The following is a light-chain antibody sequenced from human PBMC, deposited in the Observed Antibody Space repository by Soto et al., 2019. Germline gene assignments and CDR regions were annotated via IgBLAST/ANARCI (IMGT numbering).Light chain of an antibody. J-gene: IGLJ2*01. CDR1: SSDVGSYNL. V-gene: IGLV2-23*01. Sequence: QSALTQPASVSGSPGQSSTISCTGTSSDVGSYNLVSWYQQHPGKAPKLMIYEGSKRPSGVSNRFSGSKSGNTASLTISGLHAEDEADYYCCSYAGSTTYVVFGGGTKLTVL. CDR3: CSYAGSTTYVV. CDR2: EGS.